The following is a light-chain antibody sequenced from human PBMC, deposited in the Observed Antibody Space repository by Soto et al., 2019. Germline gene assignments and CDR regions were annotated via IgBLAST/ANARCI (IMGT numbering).Light chain of an antibody. CDR2: KAS. Sequence: DIQMTQSPSTLSASVGDRVTITCRASQSISSWLAWYQQKPGKAPNLLIYKASSLESGVPSRCSGSGSGTEFTLTISSLQPDDFATYYCQQYHSYSYTFGQGTKLEIK. V-gene: IGKV1-5*03. CDR1: QSISSW. J-gene: IGKJ2*01. CDR3: QQYHSYSYT.